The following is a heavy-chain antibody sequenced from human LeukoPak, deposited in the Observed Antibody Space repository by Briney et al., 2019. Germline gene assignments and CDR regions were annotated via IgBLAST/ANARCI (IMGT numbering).Heavy chain of an antibody. D-gene: IGHD6-19*01. CDR2: ISSTSSYI. CDR3: ARWALYISAANKNPGFDY. J-gene: IGHJ4*02. CDR1: GFTFSSYS. Sequence: GGSLRLSCAASGFTFSSYSFNWVRQAPGKGLEWVSSISSTSSYIYYADSVKGRFTISRDNAKNSVYLQMNSLRAEDTAVYYCARWALYISAANKNPGFDYWGQGTLVTVSS. V-gene: IGHV3-21*01.